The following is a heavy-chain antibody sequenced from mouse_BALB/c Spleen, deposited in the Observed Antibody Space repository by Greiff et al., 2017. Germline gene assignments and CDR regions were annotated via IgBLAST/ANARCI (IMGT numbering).Heavy chain of an antibody. CDR1: GYTFTSYW. CDR2: IYPGSGST. J-gene: IGHJ4*01. V-gene: IGHV1S22*01. CDR3: TIPYYYAMDY. Sequence: LKQPGSELVRPGASVKLSCKASGYTFTSYWMHWVKQRHGQGLEWIGNIYPGSGSTNYDEKFKSKGTLTVDTSSSTAYMHLSSLTSEDSAVYYCTIPYYYAMDYWGQGTSVTVSS.